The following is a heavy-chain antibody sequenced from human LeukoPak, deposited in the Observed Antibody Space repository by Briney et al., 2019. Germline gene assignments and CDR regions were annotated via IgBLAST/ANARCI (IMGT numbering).Heavy chain of an antibody. CDR3: ARGTPSCSSASCYNY. J-gene: IGHJ4*02. Sequence: ASVKVSCKASGYTFTSYYMHWVRQAPGQGLEWMGIINPSGGTTSYAQKFQGTVTMTRDTSTSTVYMELSSLKSEDTAVYYCARGTPSCSSASCYNYWGQGTLVHVSP. V-gene: IGHV1-46*01. D-gene: IGHD2-2*02. CDR2: INPSGGTT. CDR1: GYTFTSYY.